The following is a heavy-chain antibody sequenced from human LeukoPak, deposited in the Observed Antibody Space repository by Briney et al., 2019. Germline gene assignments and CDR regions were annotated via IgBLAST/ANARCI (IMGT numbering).Heavy chain of an antibody. J-gene: IGHJ4*02. D-gene: IGHD2-15*01. CDR2: IYYSGTT. Sequence: SETLSLTCSVSGGSIRPYYWSWIRQPPGEGLEWIGYIYYSGTTNYNPSLKSRVTISVDTSKNQFSLKLSSVTAADTAVYYCAGDRGPAGGFDYWGQGTLVTVSS. CDR3: AGDRGPAGGFDY. V-gene: IGHV4-59*01. CDR1: GGSIRPYY.